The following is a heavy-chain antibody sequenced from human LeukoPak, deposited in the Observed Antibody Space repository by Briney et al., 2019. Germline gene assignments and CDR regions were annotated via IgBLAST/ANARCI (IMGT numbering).Heavy chain of an antibody. Sequence: GGPLRLSCAASGFTFSVYSMNWVRKAPGKGLEWVSCIDSSSSNINYADSVKGRFTISRDNAKNSLYLQMNSLRAEDTAVYYCARVPGGLEWADFDYWGQGTLVTVSS. J-gene: IGHJ4*02. CDR1: GFTFSVYS. V-gene: IGHV3-21*01. D-gene: IGHD3-3*01. CDR3: ARVPGGLEWADFDY. CDR2: IDSSSSNI.